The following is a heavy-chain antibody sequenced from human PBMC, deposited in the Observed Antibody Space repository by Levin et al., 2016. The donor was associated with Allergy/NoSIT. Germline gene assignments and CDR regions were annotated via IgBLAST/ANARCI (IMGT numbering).Heavy chain of an antibody. CDR2: ISAYNGNT. J-gene: IGHJ6*02. V-gene: IGHV1-18*01. Sequence: WVRQAPGQGLEWMGWISAYNGNTNYAQKLQGRVTMTTDTSTSTAYMELRSLRSDDTAVYYCVRDRQDIVVVPSSYSLYYYYGMDVWGQGTTVTVSS. CDR3: VRDRQDIVVVPSSYSLYYYYGMDV. D-gene: IGHD2-2*01.